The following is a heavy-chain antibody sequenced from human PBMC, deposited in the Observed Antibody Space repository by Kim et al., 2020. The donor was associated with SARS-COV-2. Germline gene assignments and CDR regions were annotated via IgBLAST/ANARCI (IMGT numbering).Heavy chain of an antibody. CDR1: GGSISSSNW. Sequence: SETLSLTCAVSGGSISSSNWWSWVRQPPGKGLEWIGEIYHSGSTNYNPSLKSRVTISVDKSKNQFSLKLSSVTAADTAVYYCARVGGWDDVPPHNHWFDPWGQGTLVTVSS. D-gene: IGHD6-19*01. J-gene: IGHJ5*02. CDR2: IYHSGST. CDR3: ARVGGWDDVPPHNHWFDP. V-gene: IGHV4-4*02.